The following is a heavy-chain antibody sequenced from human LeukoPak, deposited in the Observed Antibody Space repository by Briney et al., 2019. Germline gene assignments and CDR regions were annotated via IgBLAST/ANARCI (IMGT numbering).Heavy chain of an antibody. Sequence: GGSLRLSCAAFGFTFSTYGMSWVRQAPGKGLEWVSVISGSGGSTYYAASVKGRFTISRDNSKNTLYLQMNSLRAEDTAVYYCARRWQFDYWGQGTLVTVSA. V-gene: IGHV3-23*01. CDR1: GFTFSTYG. CDR3: ARRWQFDY. CDR2: ISGSGGST. D-gene: IGHD2-15*01. J-gene: IGHJ4*02.